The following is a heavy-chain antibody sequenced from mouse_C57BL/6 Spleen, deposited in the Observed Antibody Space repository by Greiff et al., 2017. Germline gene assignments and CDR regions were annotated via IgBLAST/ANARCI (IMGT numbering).Heavy chain of an antibody. CDR1: GFTFTDYY. CDR2: IRNKANGYTT. V-gene: IGHV7-3*01. D-gene: IGHD1-1*01. J-gene: IGHJ3*01. Sequence: EVKLMESGGGLVQPGGSLSLSCAASGFTFTDYYMSWVRQPPGKALEWLGFIRNKANGYTTEYSASVKGRFTISRDNSQSILYLQMNALRDEDSATYYCARYYYGSSSFAYWGQGTLVTVSA. CDR3: ARYYYGSSSFAY.